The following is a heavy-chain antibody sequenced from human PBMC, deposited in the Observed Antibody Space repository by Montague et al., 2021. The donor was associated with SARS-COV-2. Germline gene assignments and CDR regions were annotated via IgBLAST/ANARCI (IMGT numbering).Heavy chain of an antibody. CDR1: GFTFSSYA. CDR3: ASLGYCSGGRCYSGDY. D-gene: IGHD2-15*01. J-gene: IGHJ4*02. CDR2: ISGSGGNT. V-gene: IGHV3-23*01. Sequence: SLSLSCSASGFTFSSYAMSWVRRAPGKGLEWVSGISGSGGNTYYADSVRGRFTISRDNSKNTLYLQMNSLRAEDTAVYYCASLGYCSGGRCYSGDYWGQGTLVTVSS.